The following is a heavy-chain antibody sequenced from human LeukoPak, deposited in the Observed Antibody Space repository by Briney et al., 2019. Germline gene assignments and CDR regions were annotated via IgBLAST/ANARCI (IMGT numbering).Heavy chain of an antibody. D-gene: IGHD3-3*01. V-gene: IGHV1-69*13. CDR1: GYTFTSYG. J-gene: IGHJ4*02. CDR2: IIPIFCTP. CDR3: ARRITIFGGLYYFDY. Sequence: SVKVSCKASGYTFTSYGISWVRQAPGQGLEGMGGIIPIFCTPNYAQKFQGRVTITADESTSTAYMELSSLRSEDTAVYYCARRITIFGGLYYFDYWGQGTLVTVSS.